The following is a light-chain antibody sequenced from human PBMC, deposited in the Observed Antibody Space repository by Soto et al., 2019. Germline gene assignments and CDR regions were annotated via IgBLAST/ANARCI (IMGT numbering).Light chain of an antibody. V-gene: IGLV2-23*02. Sequence: QSVLTQPASVSGSPGQSNTISCTGSSSDVGIYNLFSCYQQHPGKAPKLMIYEVTKRPLGVSNRFSCCKSGNTASLTVSGLQAEDETDYSGHSYAGSSSFVFGTGTKGTVL. CDR2: EVT. CDR3: HSYAGSSSFV. J-gene: IGLJ1*01. CDR1: SSDVGIYNL.